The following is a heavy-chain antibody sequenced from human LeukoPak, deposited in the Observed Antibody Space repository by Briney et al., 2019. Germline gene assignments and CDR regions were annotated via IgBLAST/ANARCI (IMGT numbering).Heavy chain of an antibody. Sequence: TPSETLSLTCSVSGGSISSSSYNWAWIRQPPGKGLEWIGSIYYTGSTYYNPSLKSRVTISVDTSKNQFSLKLTSVTAADTAVYYCARRYGDYRRFDYWGQGTLVTVSS. CDR3: ARRYGDYRRFDY. D-gene: IGHD4-17*01. J-gene: IGHJ4*02. CDR2: IYYTGST. CDR1: GGSISSSSYN. V-gene: IGHV4-39*01.